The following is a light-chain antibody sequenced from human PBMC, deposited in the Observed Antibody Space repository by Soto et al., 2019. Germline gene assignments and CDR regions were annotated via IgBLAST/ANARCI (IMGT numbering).Light chain of an antibody. J-gene: IGLJ1*01. V-gene: IGLV2-14*01. Sequence: QSALTQPASVSGSPGQSIAISCTGTSSDVGRYNYVSWYQQHPGKAPKLMIYEVINRPSGVSNRFAGSKSGDTASLTISGLQAEDDADYYYSSYTSSNTLVFGTGTKVTVL. CDR1: SSDVGRYNY. CDR3: SSYTSSNTLV. CDR2: EVI.